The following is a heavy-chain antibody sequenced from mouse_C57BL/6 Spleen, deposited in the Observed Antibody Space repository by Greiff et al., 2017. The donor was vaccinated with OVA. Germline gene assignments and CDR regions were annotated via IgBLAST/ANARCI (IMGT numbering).Heavy chain of an antibody. J-gene: IGHJ1*03. Sequence: VQLVESGPELVKPGASVKISCKASGYTFTDYYINWVKQRPGQGLEWIGWIYPGSGNTKYNEKFKGKATLTVDTSSSTAYMQLSSLTSEDSAVYFCARNGYYYGSPGYWYFDVWGTGTTVTVSS. CDR2: IYPGSGNT. CDR3: ARNGYYYGSPGYWYFDV. CDR1: GYTFTDYY. V-gene: IGHV1-84*01. D-gene: IGHD1-1*01.